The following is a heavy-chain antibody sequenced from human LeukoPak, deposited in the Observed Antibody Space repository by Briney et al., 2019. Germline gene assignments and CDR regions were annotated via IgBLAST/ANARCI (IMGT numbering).Heavy chain of an antibody. V-gene: IGHV3-64D*06. CDR2: ISSNGGST. CDR1: GFTFISYT. Sequence: AGGSLRLSCSASGFTFISYTMYWVRQAPGKRREYGSAISSNGGSTNYADSVKGRFTISRDNSTNTLYLQMGNLRAEDTAVEYCVKLLLCIRTARQVGCVTWGEGTTVTAS. D-gene: IGHD3-3*02. J-gene: IGHJ6*01. CDR3: VKLLLCIRTARQVGCVT.